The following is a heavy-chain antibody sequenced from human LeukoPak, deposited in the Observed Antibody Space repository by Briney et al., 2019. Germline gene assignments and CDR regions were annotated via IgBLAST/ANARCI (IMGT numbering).Heavy chain of an antibody. V-gene: IGHV1-46*01. Sequence: ASVKVSCKASGYTFTSYYIHWVRQAPGQGLEWMGIIYPGGGSTSYAQKFQGRVTMTRDMSTSTVYMELSSLRSEDTAVYYCARGPLDWQPYYLAYWGQGTLVTVSS. D-gene: IGHD3-9*01. CDR3: ARGPLDWQPYYLAY. CDR1: GYTFTSYY. CDR2: IYPGGGST. J-gene: IGHJ4*02.